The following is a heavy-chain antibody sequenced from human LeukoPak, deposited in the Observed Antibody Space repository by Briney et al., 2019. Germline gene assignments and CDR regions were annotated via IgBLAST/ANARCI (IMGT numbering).Heavy chain of an antibody. D-gene: IGHD3-10*01. CDR3: AREGAYYYGSGSYYLFDY. V-gene: IGHV3-48*01. CDR1: GFTFSSYS. Sequence: GGSLRLSCAASGFTFSSYSMNWVRQAPGKGLEWVSYISSSSSTIYYADSVKGRFTISRDNAKNSLYLQMNSLRAEDTAVYYCAREGAYYYGSGSYYLFDYWGQGTLVTVSS. CDR2: ISSSSSTI. J-gene: IGHJ4*02.